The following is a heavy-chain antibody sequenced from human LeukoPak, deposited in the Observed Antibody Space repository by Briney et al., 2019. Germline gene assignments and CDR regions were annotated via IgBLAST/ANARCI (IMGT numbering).Heavy chain of an antibody. CDR1: GFIFHNFA. J-gene: IGHJ4*02. D-gene: IGHD5-24*01. CDR3: ARPSPPGDGYNPCDY. CDR2: ISNDERNK. Sequence: PGGSLRLSCVASGFIFHNFAMHWVRQAPGKGLEWVAVISNDERNKYYRDSVKGRFTISRDNSKSTVYLQMNSLRTEDTAVYYCARPSPPGDGYNPCDYWGPGALVIVSS. V-gene: IGHV3-30*04.